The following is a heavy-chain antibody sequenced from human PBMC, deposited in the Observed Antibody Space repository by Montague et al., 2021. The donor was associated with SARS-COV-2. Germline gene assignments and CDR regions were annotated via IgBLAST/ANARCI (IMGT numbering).Heavy chain of an antibody. V-gene: IGHV4-4*02. CDR3: ASPKEGSGYYRPFDY. CDR2: IYHTGNT. Sequence: SETLSLTCGVSGASVTSTNWWSWVRQPTGKGLEWIGEIYHTGNTNYSPSLKSRVYISLDKSKNQLSLRLNSVTAADTAVYYCASPKEGSGYYRPFDYWGQGILVNVSS. CDR1: GASVTSTNW. J-gene: IGHJ4*02. D-gene: IGHD3-22*01.